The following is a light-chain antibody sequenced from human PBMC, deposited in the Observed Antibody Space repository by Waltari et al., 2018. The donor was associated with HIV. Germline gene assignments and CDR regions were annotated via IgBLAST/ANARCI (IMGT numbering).Light chain of an antibody. Sequence: QSALTQPASVSGSPGQSITISCTGSDVGSYNLVSWYQQHPGKAPKLMIYEVNKRPSVVSNRFSGSKSGNTASLTISGLQAEDEGYYYCCSYAGSTFWVFGGGTKLTVL. V-gene: IGLV2-23*02. CDR3: CSYAGSTFWV. J-gene: IGLJ3*02. CDR2: EVN. CDR1: DVGSYNL.